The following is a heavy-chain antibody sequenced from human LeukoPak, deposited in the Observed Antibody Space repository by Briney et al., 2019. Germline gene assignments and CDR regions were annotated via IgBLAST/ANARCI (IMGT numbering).Heavy chain of an antibody. Sequence: PGGSLRLSCAASGFTFSSYEMNWVRQAPGKGLEWVSYISSSGSTIYYADSVKGRFTISRDNSKNTVYLQMNSLRAEDTAVYYCAGGSSWPFDYWGQGTLVTVSS. CDR3: AGGSSWPFDY. D-gene: IGHD6-13*01. CDR1: GFTFSSYE. CDR2: ISSSGSTI. V-gene: IGHV3-48*03. J-gene: IGHJ4*02.